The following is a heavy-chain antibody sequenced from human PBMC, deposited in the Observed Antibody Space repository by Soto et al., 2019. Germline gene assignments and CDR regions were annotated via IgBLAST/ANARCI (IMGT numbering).Heavy chain of an antibody. CDR1: GFTFSSYA. CDR3: AKGSSAAARKYYFDY. J-gene: IGHJ4*02. D-gene: IGHD6-13*01. CDR2: ISGSSEST. V-gene: IGHV3-23*01. Sequence: GGSLRLSCAASGFTFSSYAMRWVRQAPGKGLEWVSTISGSSESTYYAESVKGRFTISRDNSKNTLYLQMNSLRAEDTAVYYCAKGSSAAARKYYFDYWGQGTLVTVSS.